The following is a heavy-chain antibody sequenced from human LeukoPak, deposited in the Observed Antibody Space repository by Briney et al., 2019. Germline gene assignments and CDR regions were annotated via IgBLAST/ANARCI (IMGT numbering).Heavy chain of an antibody. CDR1: GFTFSSYA. V-gene: IGHV3-23*01. CDR2: ISGSGGST. J-gene: IGHJ4*02. D-gene: IGHD2-21*02. CDR3: SKSSRPGHCGGDCYFYY. Sequence: PGGSLRLSCVASGFTFSSYAMSWVRQAPGKGLEWVSAISGSGGSTYYADSVKGRFTISRDNSKNTLYLQMNSLRAEDTAVYYRSKSSRPGHCGGDCYFYYWGQGTLVTVSS.